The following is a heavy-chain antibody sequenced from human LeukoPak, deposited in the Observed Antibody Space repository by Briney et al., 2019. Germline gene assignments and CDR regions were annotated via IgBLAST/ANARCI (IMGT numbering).Heavy chain of an antibody. CDR1: GGPISSSSYY. CDR3: ARLGPYYDFWSGYLPVDY. J-gene: IGHJ4*02. V-gene: IGHV4-39*01. Sequence: PSETLSLTCTVSGGPISSSSYYWGWIRQPPGKGLEWIGNIYYSGSTYYNPSLKSRITISVDTSKNQFSLKLNSMTAADTAVYYCARLGPYYDFWSGYLPVDYWGQGTLVTVSS. CDR2: IYYSGST. D-gene: IGHD3-3*01.